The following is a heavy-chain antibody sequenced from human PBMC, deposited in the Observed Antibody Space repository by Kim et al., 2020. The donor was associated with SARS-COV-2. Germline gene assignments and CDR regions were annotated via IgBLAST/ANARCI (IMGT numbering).Heavy chain of an antibody. CDR1: EFTFSTYW. V-gene: IGHV3-7*05. CDR2: VNGDGSET. D-gene: IGHD2-15*01. Sequence: GGSLRLSCAASEFTFSTYWMNWVRQAPGKGPEWVANVNGDGSETYYMGSVKGRFTISRDNAKNLLYLQMNSLRVEDTAVYYCTRDQGRSDYWGQGTLVIV. CDR3: TRDQGRSDY. J-gene: IGHJ4*02.